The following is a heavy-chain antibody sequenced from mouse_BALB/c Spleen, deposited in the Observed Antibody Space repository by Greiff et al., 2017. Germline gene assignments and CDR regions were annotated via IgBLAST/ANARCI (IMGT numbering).Heavy chain of an antibody. CDR1: GYSITSDYA. Sequence: DVKLVESGPGLVKPSQSLSLTCTVTGYSITSDYAWNWIRQFPGNKLEWMGYISYSGSTSYNPSLKSRISITRDTSKNQFFLQLNSVTTEDTATYYCARDSLLRLHLPWFAYWGQGTLVTVSA. CDR3: ARDSLLRLHLPWFAY. J-gene: IGHJ3*01. CDR2: ISYSGST. D-gene: IGHD1-2*01. V-gene: IGHV3-2*02.